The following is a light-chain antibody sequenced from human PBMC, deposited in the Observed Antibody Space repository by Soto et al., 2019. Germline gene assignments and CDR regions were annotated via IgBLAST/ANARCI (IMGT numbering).Light chain of an antibody. Sequence: EIVLTQSPGSLSLSPGERATLSCRASQSVSSTCFAWYQQRPGQAPRLLMYGASSRATGIPERFSGSGSGTDFTLTISRLEPEDFAVYYCQQFDISVTFGQGTKVEIK. J-gene: IGKJ1*01. V-gene: IGKV3-20*01. CDR3: QQFDISVT. CDR1: QSVSSTC. CDR2: GAS.